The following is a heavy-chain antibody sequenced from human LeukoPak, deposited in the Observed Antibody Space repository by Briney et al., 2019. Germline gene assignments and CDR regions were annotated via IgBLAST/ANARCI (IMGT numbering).Heavy chain of an antibody. CDR3: ARETVPGDDCGDNGGGSDY. CDR2: IYYSGST. D-gene: IGHD4-23*01. Sequence: SETLSLTCAVYGGSFSGYYWSWIRQPPGKGLEWIGYIYYSGSTYYNPSLKSRVTISVDTSKNQFSLKLSSVTAADTAVYYCARETVPGDDCGDNGGGSDYWGQGTLVTVSS. CDR1: GGSFSGYY. V-gene: IGHV4-30-4*01. J-gene: IGHJ4*02.